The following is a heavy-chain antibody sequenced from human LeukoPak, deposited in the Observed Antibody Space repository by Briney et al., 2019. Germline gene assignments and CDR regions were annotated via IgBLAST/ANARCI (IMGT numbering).Heavy chain of an antibody. CDR3: AHLRYLDWFGY. Sequence: PGGSLRPSCAASGFTFSSYAMSWVRQAPGKGLEWVSAISGSGGSTYYADSVKGRFTISRDNSKNTLYLQMNSLRAEDTAVYYCAHLRYLDWFGYWGQGTLVTVSS. V-gene: IGHV3-23*01. CDR1: GFTFSSYA. J-gene: IGHJ5*01. CDR2: ISGSGGST. D-gene: IGHD3-9*01.